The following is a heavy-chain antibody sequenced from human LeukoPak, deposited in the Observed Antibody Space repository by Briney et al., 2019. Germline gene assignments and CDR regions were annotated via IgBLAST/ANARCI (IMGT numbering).Heavy chain of an antibody. CDR2: VYSDGSST. CDR1: GFTFSSYW. Sequence: PGGSLRLSCAASGFTFSSYWMHWVRQAPGKGLVWVSRVYSDGSSTSYADSVKGRFTISRDNAKNTLFLQMNSLRAEDTAVYYCARGLDTEMARGAFDIWGQGTMVIVSS. D-gene: IGHD5-24*01. J-gene: IGHJ3*02. V-gene: IGHV3-74*01. CDR3: ARGLDTEMARGAFDI.